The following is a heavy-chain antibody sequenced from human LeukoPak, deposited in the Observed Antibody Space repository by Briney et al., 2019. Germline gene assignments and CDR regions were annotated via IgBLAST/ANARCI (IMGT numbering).Heavy chain of an antibody. CDR3: ASNRLLWFGELYPPNYYYYYMDV. CDR1: GFTFSSYW. Sequence: GGSLRLSCAASGFTFSSYWMHWVRQAPGKGLVWVSRINSDGSSTSYADSVKGRSTISRDNAKNTLYLQMNSLRAEDTAVYYCASNRLLWFGELYPPNYYYYYMDVWGKGTTVTVSS. V-gene: IGHV3-74*01. J-gene: IGHJ6*03. D-gene: IGHD3-10*01. CDR2: INSDGSST.